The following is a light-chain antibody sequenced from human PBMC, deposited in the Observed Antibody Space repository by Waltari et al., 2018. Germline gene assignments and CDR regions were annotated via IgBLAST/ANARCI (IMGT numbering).Light chain of an antibody. J-gene: IGKJ4*01. Sequence: VLLTQSPATLSLSPGQTATISCRASESVSRFFAWYQHKPRHPPRLLIYDASTRAPGVPARFSCSGFGTDFTLTIDSLEPDDFAVYYCQQRRNWHLTFGGGTRVE. V-gene: IGKV3D-11*02. CDR1: ESVSRF. CDR3: QQRRNWHLT. CDR2: DAS.